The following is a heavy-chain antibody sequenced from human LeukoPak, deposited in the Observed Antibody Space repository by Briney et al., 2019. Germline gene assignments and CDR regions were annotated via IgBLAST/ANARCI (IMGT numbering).Heavy chain of an antibody. D-gene: IGHD5-18*01. V-gene: IGHV3-66*01. CDR1: GFTVSDSY. CDR2: MHSGGDT. CDR3: ARDPGYSYGIDY. Sequence: GGSLRLSCAASGFTVSDSYMSWVRQAPGKGLEWVSLMHSGGDTYYADSVKGRFTISRDISKNTLYLQMNSLRAEDTAVYYCARDPGYSYGIDYWGQGTLVTVSS. J-gene: IGHJ4*02.